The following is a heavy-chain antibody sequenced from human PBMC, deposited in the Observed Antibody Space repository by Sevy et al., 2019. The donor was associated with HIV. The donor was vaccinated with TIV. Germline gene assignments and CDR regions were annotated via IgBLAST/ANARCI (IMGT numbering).Heavy chain of an antibody. CDR2: ISGSGGET. D-gene: IGHD3-22*01. V-gene: IGHV3-23*01. Sequence: GGSLRLSCAASQFTFSSYAMSWVRQAPGKGLEWVSSISGSGGETYYADSVKGRFTISRDKSKNTLYLQMNGLGAEDTAVYYCAKDMIVVVGEALDIWGQGTMVTVSS. CDR3: AKDMIVVVGEALDI. CDR1: QFTFSSYA. J-gene: IGHJ3*02.